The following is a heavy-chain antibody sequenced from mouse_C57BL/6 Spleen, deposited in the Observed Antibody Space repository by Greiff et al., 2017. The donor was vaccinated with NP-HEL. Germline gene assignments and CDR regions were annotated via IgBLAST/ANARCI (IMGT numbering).Heavy chain of an antibody. D-gene: IGHD1-2*01. V-gene: IGHV1-64*01. CDR3: AREILYYGVAY. J-gene: IGHJ3*01. Sequence: QVQLQQPGAELVKPGASVKLSCKASGYTFTSYWMHWVKQRPGQGLEWIGMIHPNSGSTNYNERFKSKATLTVDKSSSTAYMQLSSLTSEDSAVYYCAREILYYGVAYWGQGTLVTVSA. CDR1: GYTFTSYW. CDR2: IHPNSGST.